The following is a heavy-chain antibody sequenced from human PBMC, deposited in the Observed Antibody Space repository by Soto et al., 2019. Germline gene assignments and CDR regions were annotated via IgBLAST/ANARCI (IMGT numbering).Heavy chain of an antibody. CDR3: VRDFR. J-gene: IGHJ4*02. CDR1: GFTFSSYS. CDR2: ITSSSSAI. Sequence: GGSLRLSCAASGFTFSSYSMNWVRQAPGKGLEWVSYITSSSSAIYYADSVKGRFTISRDNAKKTLYLQMNSLRVEDTAVYYCVRDFRWGQGTLVTVSS. V-gene: IGHV3-48*04.